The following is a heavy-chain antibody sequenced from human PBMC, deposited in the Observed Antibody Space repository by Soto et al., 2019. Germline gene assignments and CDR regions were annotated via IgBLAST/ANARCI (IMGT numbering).Heavy chain of an antibody. Sequence: GASVKVSCKASGYTFTGYGISWVRQAPGQGLEWMGWVSAYNGNTNYAQKFQGRVTMTRDTSTSTAYMELRSLRSDDTAVYYCARAIVIIPATVRGSFWFDPWGQGTLVTVSS. V-gene: IGHV1-18*01. D-gene: IGHD2-2*01. CDR2: VSAYNGNT. CDR1: GYTFTGYG. J-gene: IGHJ5*02. CDR3: ARAIVIIPATVRGSFWFDP.